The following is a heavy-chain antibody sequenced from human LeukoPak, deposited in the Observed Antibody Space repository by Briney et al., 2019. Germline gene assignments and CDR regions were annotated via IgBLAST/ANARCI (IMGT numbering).Heavy chain of an antibody. CDR1: GGTFSSYA. D-gene: IGHD3-10*01. J-gene: IGHJ5*02. V-gene: IGHV1-69*01. CDR2: IIPIFGTA. CDR3: ARKGFGEYWFDP. Sequence: ASVKVSCKASGGTFSSYAISWVRQAPGQGLEWMGGIIPIFGTANYAQKFQGRVTITADESTSTAYMELSSLRSEDTAVYYCARKGFGEYWFDPGAREPWSPSPQ.